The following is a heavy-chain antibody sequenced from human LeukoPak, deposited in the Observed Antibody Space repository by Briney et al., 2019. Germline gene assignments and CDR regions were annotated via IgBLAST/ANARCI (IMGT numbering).Heavy chain of an antibody. J-gene: IGHJ4*02. Sequence: GGSLRLSCAASGINFRSSGMHWVRQAPGKGLEWVTFIQNDGSDKSYAASVKGRFTISRDNSKNTVYLHMNSLRADDTALYYCAREGGRAAAGRFNYWGQGTLVTVSS. CDR3: AREGGRAAAGRFNY. D-gene: IGHD6-13*01. V-gene: IGHV3-30*02. CDR1: GINFRSSG. CDR2: IQNDGSDK.